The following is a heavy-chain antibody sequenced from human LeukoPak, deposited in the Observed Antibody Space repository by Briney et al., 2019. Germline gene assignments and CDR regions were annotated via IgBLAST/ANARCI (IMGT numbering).Heavy chain of an antibody. D-gene: IGHD3-3*01. CDR3: ARDGTYYDFWSGYSPYYFDY. V-gene: IGHV1-18*01. Sequence: GASVKVSCKASGYTFTSYGISWVRQAPGQGLEWMGWISAYNGNTNYAQKLQGRVTMTTDTSTSTAYMELRSLRSDDTAVYYCARDGTYYDFWSGYSPYYFDYWGQGTLVTVSS. CDR2: ISAYNGNT. CDR1: GYTFTSYG. J-gene: IGHJ4*02.